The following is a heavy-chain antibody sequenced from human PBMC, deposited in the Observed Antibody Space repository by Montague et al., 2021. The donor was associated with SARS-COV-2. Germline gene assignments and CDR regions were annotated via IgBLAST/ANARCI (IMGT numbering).Heavy chain of an antibody. CDR1: GGSISSSSYY. J-gene: IGHJ5*01. Sequence: SETLSLTCTVSGGSISSSSYYWAWIRQPPGKGLEWIGSIYYRGSTYYNPSLKSRVIISVDTSKNQVSLKLSSVTAADTAVYYCATQEDPSGWIPGPFDFWGQGTLLTVSS. CDR3: ATQEDPSGWIPGPFDF. D-gene: IGHD6-19*01. V-gene: IGHV4-39*01. CDR2: IYYRGST.